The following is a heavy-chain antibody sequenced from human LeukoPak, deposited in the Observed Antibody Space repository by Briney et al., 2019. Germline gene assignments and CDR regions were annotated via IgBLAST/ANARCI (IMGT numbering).Heavy chain of an antibody. D-gene: IGHD1-7*01. V-gene: IGHV4-31*03. CDR3: VRAVTGTSLYDY. Sequence: SQTLSLTCTVPGGSVSSADSHWGWIRQYPGKGLEWIGYISQTGSTYYNPSHKSRIMITKNTAKNQLSMMLTDVTGAGRDVYYCVRAVTGTSLYDYWGQGTLVTVSS. J-gene: IGHJ4*02. CDR2: ISQTGST. CDR1: GGSVSSADSH.